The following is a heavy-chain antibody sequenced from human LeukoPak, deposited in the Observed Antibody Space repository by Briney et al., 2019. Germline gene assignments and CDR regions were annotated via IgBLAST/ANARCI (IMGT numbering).Heavy chain of an antibody. J-gene: IGHJ5*02. CDR1: GGSINSYY. CDR3: ASQQQLVLLDWFDP. V-gene: IGHV4-59*01. CDR2: IYYSGST. D-gene: IGHD6-13*01. Sequence: SETLSLTCTVSGGSINSYYWSWIRQPPGKGLEWIGYIYYSGSTNYNPSLKSRVTISVDTSKNQFSLKLSSVTAADTAVYYCASQQQLVLLDWFDPWGQGTLVTVSS.